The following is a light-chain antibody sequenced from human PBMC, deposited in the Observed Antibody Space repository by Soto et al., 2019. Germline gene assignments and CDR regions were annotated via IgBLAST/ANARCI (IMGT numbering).Light chain of an antibody. CDR1: SSDVGGYNY. V-gene: IGLV2-14*03. J-gene: IGLJ3*02. Sequence: QSALTQPASVSGSPGQSITISCTGTSSDVGGYNYVSWYQQHPGKAPKLMIYDVSHRPSGVSNRFSGSKSGNTASLTISGLQAEDQAEYYCSSYTTSTTWVFGGGTKLTVL. CDR2: DVS. CDR3: SSYTTSTTWV.